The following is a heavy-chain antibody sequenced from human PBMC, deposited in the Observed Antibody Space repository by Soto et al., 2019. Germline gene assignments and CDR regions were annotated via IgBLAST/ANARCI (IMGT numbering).Heavy chain of an antibody. J-gene: IGHJ6*02. Sequence: PGGSLRLSCAASGFTFTNYWMHWVRQAPGKGLVWVSRINSDGSSTSYADSVKGRFTISRDNAKNTLYLQMNSLRAEDTAVFYCARDFWRNGVCLDVWGQGTTVTVSS. CDR3: ARDFWRNGVCLDV. CDR1: GFTFTNYW. V-gene: IGHV3-74*01. CDR2: INSDGSST. D-gene: IGHD2-8*01.